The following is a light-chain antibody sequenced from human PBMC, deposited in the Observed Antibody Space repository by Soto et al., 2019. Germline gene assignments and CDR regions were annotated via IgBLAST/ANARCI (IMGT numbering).Light chain of an antibody. V-gene: IGKV1-39*01. CDR2: AAS. J-gene: IGKJ5*01. Sequence: DLQMTQSPSSLSTFVGDRVTITCRASQSISSSLNWYQQKPGKAPKLLIYAASGLQSGVPSRFSGSGSGTDFTLTIDSLQPEDFATYYCQQSYSNPRTFGQGTRLEIK. CDR3: QQSYSNPRT. CDR1: QSISSS.